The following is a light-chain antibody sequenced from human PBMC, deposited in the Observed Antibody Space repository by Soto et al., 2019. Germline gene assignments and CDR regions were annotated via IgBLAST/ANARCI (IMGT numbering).Light chain of an antibody. Sequence: DIQMTQSPSTLSASVGDRVTITCRASQSISSWLAWCQQKPGKAPKLLIYKASSSESGVPSRFSGSGSGTEFTLTISSLQPDDFATYYCQQYNSYPWTFGQGTKVEIK. CDR3: QQYNSYPWT. CDR1: QSISSW. J-gene: IGKJ1*01. V-gene: IGKV1-5*03. CDR2: KAS.